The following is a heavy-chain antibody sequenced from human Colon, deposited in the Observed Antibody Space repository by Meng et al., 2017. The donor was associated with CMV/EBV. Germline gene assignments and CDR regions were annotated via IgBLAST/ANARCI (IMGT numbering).Heavy chain of an antibody. J-gene: IGHJ3*02. CDR2: VYYSGYT. CDR3: ARDRHSEVVIALKGTFDI. D-gene: IGHD2-21*01. V-gene: IGHV4-39*07. CDR1: GGSISSTSYY. Sequence: GSLRLSCNVSGGSISSTSYYWAWIRQSPGKGLEWIGSVYYSGYTYSNPSLSSRLPISVDRSKNQFFLRLSSVSAADTAVYYCARDRHSEVVIALKGTFDIWGQGTRVTVSS.